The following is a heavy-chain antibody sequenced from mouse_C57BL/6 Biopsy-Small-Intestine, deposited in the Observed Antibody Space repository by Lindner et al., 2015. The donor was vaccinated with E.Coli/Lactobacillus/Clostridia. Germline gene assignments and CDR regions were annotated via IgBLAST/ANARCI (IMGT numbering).Heavy chain of an antibody. D-gene: IGHD3-1*01. V-gene: IGHV1-81*01. CDR3: ARSGNSFAY. CDR1: GYTFTDYT. Sequence: VQLQESGAELARPGASVKMSCKASGYTFTDYTIHWVKQRSGQGLEWIGEIYPRSGNTYYNEKFKGKATLTADKSSSTAYMRLSSLTSEDSAVYFCARSGNSFAYWGQGTLVTVSA. CDR2: IYPRSGNT. J-gene: IGHJ3*01.